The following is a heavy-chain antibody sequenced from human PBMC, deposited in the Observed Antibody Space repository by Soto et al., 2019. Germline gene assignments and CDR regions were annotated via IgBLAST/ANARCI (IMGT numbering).Heavy chain of an antibody. CDR2: IHYRSNS. Sequence: PSETLGLTCALSVDCVISRSYDLACVREPPGKGLEWIGSIHYRSNSYYSPSLKIRITIYVDTSKNQISLRLSSVTAEETAVYYCARNLPLAASGFEHWGK. V-gene: IGHV4-39*01. D-gene: IGHD3-3*02. CDR3: ARNLPLAASGFEH. CDR1: VDCVISRSYD. J-gene: IGHJ1*01.